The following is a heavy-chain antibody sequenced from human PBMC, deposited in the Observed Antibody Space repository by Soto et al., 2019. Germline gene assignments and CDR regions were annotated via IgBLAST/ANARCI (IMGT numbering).Heavy chain of an antibody. CDR1: GGSFSGYY. CDR2: INHSGST. CDR3: ARGTRSYYRYGMDV. V-gene: IGHV4-34*01. D-gene: IGHD3-10*01. Sequence: SETLSLTCAVYGGSFSGYYWSWIRQPPGKGLEWIGEINHSGSTNYNPSLKSRVTISVDTSKNQFSLKLSSVTAADTAVYYCARGTRSYYRYGMDVWGQGTTVTVS. J-gene: IGHJ6*02.